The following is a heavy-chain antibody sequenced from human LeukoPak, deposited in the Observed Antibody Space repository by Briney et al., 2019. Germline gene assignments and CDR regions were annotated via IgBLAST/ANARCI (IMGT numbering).Heavy chain of an antibody. CDR3: TTDLGSVGATFMMGENFDY. J-gene: IGHJ4*02. D-gene: IGHD1-26*01. CDR1: GFSFNNAW. CDR2: IKSEADGGTT. Sequence: GGSLRLSCTASGFSFNNAWMNWVRQAPGKGLEWVGRIKSEADGGTTDYAAPVKGRFTISRDDSKNTLYLQMNSLKTEDTAVYYCTTDLGSVGATFMMGENFDYWGQGTLVTVSS. V-gene: IGHV3-15*07.